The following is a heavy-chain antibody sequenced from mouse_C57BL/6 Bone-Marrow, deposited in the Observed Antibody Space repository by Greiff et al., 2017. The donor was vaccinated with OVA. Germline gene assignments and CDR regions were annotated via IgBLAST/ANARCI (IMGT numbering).Heavy chain of an antibody. CDR3: TRRYSNWYFDV. CDR2: IRNKANNHAT. CDR1: GFTFSDAW. D-gene: IGHD2-5*01. V-gene: IGHV6-6*01. Sequence: EVKLMESGGGLVQPGGSMKLSCAASGFTFSDAWMDWVRQSPEKGLEWVAEIRNKANNHATYYAESVKGRFTISRDDSKSSVYLQMNSLRAEDTVIYYCTRRYSNWYFDVWGTGTTVTVSS. J-gene: IGHJ1*03.